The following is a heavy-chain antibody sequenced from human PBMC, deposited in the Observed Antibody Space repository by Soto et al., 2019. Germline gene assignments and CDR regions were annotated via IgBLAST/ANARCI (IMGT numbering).Heavy chain of an antibody. CDR3: ASPNCSGGSCYHRRGYYYYMDV. CDR2: INHSGST. V-gene: IGHV4-34*01. D-gene: IGHD2-15*01. Sequence: QVQLQQWGAGLLKPSETLSLTCAVYGGSFSGYYWSWIRQPPGKGLEWIGEINHSGSTNYNPSLKCRVTISVDTSKNQFSLKLISVTAVDSAVYYCASPNCSGGSCYHRRGYYYYMDVWDKGTTVTVSS. J-gene: IGHJ6*03. CDR1: GGSFSGYY.